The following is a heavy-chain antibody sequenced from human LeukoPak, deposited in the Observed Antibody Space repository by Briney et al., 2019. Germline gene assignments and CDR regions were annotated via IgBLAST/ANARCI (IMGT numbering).Heavy chain of an antibody. Sequence: PGGSLRLSCAASGFTFSSYWMHWVRQAPGKGLVWVSRSNSDGSSTNYADSMKGRFTISRDNAKNTLYLQMNSLRAEDTAVYYCARGGDYPFDYWGQGTLVTVSS. CDR3: ARGGDYPFDY. J-gene: IGHJ4*02. CDR2: SNSDGSST. V-gene: IGHV3-74*01. D-gene: IGHD4-17*01. CDR1: GFTFSSYW.